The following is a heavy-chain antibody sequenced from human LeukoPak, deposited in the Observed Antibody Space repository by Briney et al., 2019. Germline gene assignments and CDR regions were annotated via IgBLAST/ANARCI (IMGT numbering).Heavy chain of an antibody. CDR3: AISSRALDY. D-gene: IGHD6-13*01. CDR2: INHSGST. J-gene: IGHJ4*02. CDR1: GGSFSGYY. Sequence: SSETLSLTCAVYGGSFSGYYWSWIRQPPGKGLEWIGEINHSGSTNYNPSLKSRVTISVDTSKNQFSLKLSSVTAADTAVYYCAISSRALDYWGQGTLVTVSS. V-gene: IGHV4-34*01.